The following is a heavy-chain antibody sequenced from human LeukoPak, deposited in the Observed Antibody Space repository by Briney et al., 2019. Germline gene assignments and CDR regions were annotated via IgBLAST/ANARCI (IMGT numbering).Heavy chain of an antibody. CDR3: ARLPDSSSYFDF. J-gene: IGHJ4*02. CDR2: IYYRGST. CDR1: GGSISSSSDY. D-gene: IGHD6-6*01. V-gene: IGHV4-39*01. Sequence: SETLSLTCTVSGGSISSSSDYWSWIRQPPGKGLEWIGSIYYRGSTYYNPPLKSRVTISVDTSKNQFALKLSSVTAADTAVYYCARLPDSSSYFDFWGQGTLITVSS.